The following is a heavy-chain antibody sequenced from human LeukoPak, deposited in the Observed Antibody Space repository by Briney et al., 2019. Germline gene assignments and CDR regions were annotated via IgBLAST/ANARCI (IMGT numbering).Heavy chain of an antibody. V-gene: IGHV4-39*07. J-gene: IGHJ4*02. CDR2: IYYSGST. CDR1: GGSISSSSYY. Sequence: SETLSLTCTVSGGSISSSSYYWGWIRQPPGKGLEWIGSIYYSGSTYYNPSLKSRVTISVDTSKNQFSLKLSSVTAADTAVYYCARPPLPYYYDSSGSDYWGQGTLVTVSS. D-gene: IGHD3-22*01. CDR3: ARPPLPYYYDSSGSDY.